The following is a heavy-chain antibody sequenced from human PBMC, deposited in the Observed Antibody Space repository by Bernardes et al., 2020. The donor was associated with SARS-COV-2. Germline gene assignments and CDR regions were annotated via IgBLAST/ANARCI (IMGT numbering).Heavy chain of an antibody. CDR1: GFTFSSYL. Sequence: GGSLRLSCVASGFTFSSYLLSWFRQAPGKGLEWVSSISGAGIYIYYGDSVRGRFTTSRDNTKKSVFLQMESLRAEDTAVYYCARDVGGTDGRFGSDVWGQGTRVHVSS. V-gene: IGHV3-21*01. CDR2: ISGAGIYI. D-gene: IGHD1-26*01. CDR3: ARDVGGTDGRFGSDV. J-gene: IGHJ3*01.